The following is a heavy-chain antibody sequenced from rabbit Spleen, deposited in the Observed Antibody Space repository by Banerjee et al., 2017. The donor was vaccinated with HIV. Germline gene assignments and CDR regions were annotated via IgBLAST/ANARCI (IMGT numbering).Heavy chain of an antibody. D-gene: IGHD1-1*01. Sequence: QSLEESGGDLVKPGASLTLTCTASGFSFSNKYVMCWVRQAPGKGLEWIGCINTSTGNIVYATWAKGRFTISKASSTTVTLQVTSLTAADTATYFCARDLPAIIGWNFGLWGPGTLVTVS. J-gene: IGHJ6*01. CDR1: GFSFSNKYV. V-gene: IGHV1S40*01. CDR3: ARDLPAIIGWNFGL. CDR2: INTSTGNI.